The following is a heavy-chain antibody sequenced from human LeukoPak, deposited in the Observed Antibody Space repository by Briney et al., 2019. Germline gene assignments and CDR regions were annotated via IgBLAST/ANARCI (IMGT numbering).Heavy chain of an antibody. J-gene: IGHJ5*02. D-gene: IGHD2-21*02. CDR2: ISPYDGDT. V-gene: IGHV1-18*01. CDR3: ARDYCTRGGDCYKEDLFDP. Sequence: ASVKVSCKASGYTFAIYGISWVRQAPGQGLEWMAWISPYDGDTNYAQNFEGRVTMTTETSTSTAYMELRSLRSDDTAIYYCARDYCTRGGDCYKEDLFDPWGQRTLVTVSS. CDR1: GYTFAIYG.